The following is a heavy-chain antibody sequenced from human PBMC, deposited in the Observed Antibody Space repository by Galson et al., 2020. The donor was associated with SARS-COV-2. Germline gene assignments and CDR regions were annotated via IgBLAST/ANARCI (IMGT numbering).Heavy chain of an antibody. V-gene: IGHV1-18*01. J-gene: IGHJ4*02. CDR3: ALITLGSIAAGHFDYFFDY. D-gene: IGHD6-6*01. Sequence: ASVKVSCKASGYTLTSYGISWVRQAPGQGLEWMGWISAYNGNTNYAQKLQGRVTMTTDTSTSTAYMELRSLRSDDTAVYYCALITLGSIAAGHFDYFFDYWGQGTLVTVSS. CDR1: GYTLTSYG. CDR2: ISAYNGNT.